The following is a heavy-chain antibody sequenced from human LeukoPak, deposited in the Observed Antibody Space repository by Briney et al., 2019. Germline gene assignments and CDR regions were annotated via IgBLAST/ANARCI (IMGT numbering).Heavy chain of an antibody. CDR1: GFTFANYA. D-gene: IGHD3-16*01. CDR2: ISGSGSNA. J-gene: IGHJ4*02. Sequence: GGSLRLSCAASGFTFANYAMTWVRQAPGKGLDWVSLISGSGSNAYYTDSVQGRFTISRDNSRNTLYLQMSSLRAEDTAIYYCAKERGISYTYEFDYWGQGALVTVSS. V-gene: IGHV3-23*01. CDR3: AKERGISYTYEFDY.